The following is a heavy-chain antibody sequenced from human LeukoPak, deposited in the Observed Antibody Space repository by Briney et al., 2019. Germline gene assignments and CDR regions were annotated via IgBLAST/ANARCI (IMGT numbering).Heavy chain of an antibody. J-gene: IGHJ4*02. CDR2: ISSGGSTI. CDR3: ARGGRELMYYFDY. D-gene: IGHD1-7*01. Sequence: GGSLRLSCAASGFTFSDYYMSWIRQAPGKGLGWVSYISSGGSTIYYADSVKGRLTVSRDNAKNSLYLQVNSLRAEDTAVYYCARGGRELMYYFDYWGQGTLVTVSS. CDR1: GFTFSDYY. V-gene: IGHV3-11*01.